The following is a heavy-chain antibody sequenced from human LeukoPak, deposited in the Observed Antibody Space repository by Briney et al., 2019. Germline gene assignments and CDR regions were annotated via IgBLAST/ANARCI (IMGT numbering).Heavy chain of an antibody. CDR3: ARVYSTDSGYYPYFDSMDV. J-gene: IGHJ6*03. D-gene: IGHD3-22*01. V-gene: IGHV3-23*01. Sequence: GGSLRLSCEASDFTFSSYSMTWVRQAPGTGLEWVSGIGGRGVRTYYADAVKGRFTISRDDSKDTLYLQMHSLKTEDTAVYYCARVYSTDSGYYPYFDSMDVWGKGTTVIVSS. CDR1: DFTFSSYS. CDR2: IGGRGVRT.